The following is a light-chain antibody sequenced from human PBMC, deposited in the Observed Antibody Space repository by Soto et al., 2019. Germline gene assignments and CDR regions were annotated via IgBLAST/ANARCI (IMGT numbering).Light chain of an antibody. CDR1: QSLVHSDGNTY. J-gene: IGKJ1*01. V-gene: IGKV2-30*02. CDR3: MQGITFT. Sequence: IVLTQSPLSLPVTLGQPASISCRSSQSLVHSDGNTYLNWFQQRPGQSPRRLIYKASNRDSEVPDRFSGIGSGTDFTLSISRVEADDVGVYYCMQGITFTFGHGTRVEIK. CDR2: KAS.